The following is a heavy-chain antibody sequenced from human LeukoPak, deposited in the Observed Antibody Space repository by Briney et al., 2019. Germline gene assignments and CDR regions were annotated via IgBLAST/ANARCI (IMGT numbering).Heavy chain of an antibody. D-gene: IGHD3-22*01. V-gene: IGHV3-9*01. Sequence: GGSLRLPCAASGFTFDDYAMHWVRQAPGKGLEWVSGISWNSGSIGYADSVKGRFTISRDNAKNSLYLQMNSLRAEDTALYYCAKAYYYDSDAFDIWGQGTMVTVSS. CDR3: AKAYYYDSDAFDI. J-gene: IGHJ3*02. CDR1: GFTFDDYA. CDR2: ISWNSGSI.